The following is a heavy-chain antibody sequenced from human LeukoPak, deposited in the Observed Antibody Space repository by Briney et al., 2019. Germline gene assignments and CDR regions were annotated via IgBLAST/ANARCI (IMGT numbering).Heavy chain of an antibody. D-gene: IGHD5-24*01. CDR2: IRYDGSNK. CDR3: ARSSREMATTPFDY. Sequence: PGGSLRLSCAASGFTFSSYGMHWVRQAPGKGLEWVAFIRYDGSNKYYADSVKGRFTISRDNSKNTLYLQMNSLRAEDTAVYYCARSSREMATTPFDYWGQGTLVTVSS. J-gene: IGHJ4*02. V-gene: IGHV3-30*02. CDR1: GFTFSSYG.